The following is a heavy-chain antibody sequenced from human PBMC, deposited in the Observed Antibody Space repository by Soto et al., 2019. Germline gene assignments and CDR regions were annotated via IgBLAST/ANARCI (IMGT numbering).Heavy chain of an antibody. CDR2: ISYDGSNK. V-gene: IGHV3-30-3*01. CDR1: GFTFSSYA. Sequence: GGSLRLSCAASGFTFSSYAMRWVRQAPGKGLEWVAVISYDGSNKYYADSVKGRFTISRDNSKNTLYLQMNSLRAEDTAVYYCARRRRDILTGYPYGMDVWGQGTTVTVSS. D-gene: IGHD3-9*01. CDR3: ARRRRDILTGYPYGMDV. J-gene: IGHJ6*02.